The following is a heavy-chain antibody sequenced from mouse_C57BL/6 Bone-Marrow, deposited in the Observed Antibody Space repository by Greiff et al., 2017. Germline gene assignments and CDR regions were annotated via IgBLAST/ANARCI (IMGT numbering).Heavy chain of an antibody. CDR2: INYDGSST. J-gene: IGHJ4*01. CDR1: GFTFSDYY. CDR3: ARDEGPWALAMDY. D-gene: IGHD3-1*01. V-gene: IGHV5-16*01. Sequence: EVKLVESEGGLVQPGSSMKLSCTASGFTFSDYYLAWVRQVPDKGLEWVANINYDGSSTYYLDSLKSRFIISRDNAKNILYLQMSSLKSEDTATDYCARDEGPWALAMDYWGQGTSVTVSS.